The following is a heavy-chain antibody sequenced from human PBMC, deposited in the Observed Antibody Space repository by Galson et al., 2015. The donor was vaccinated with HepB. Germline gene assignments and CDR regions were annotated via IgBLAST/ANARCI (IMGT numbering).Heavy chain of an antibody. CDR3: ARAGYSGYDFDY. V-gene: IGHV4-31*03. J-gene: IGHJ4*02. D-gene: IGHD5-12*01. CDR2: IYYSGST. Sequence: TLSLTCTVSGGSISSGGYYWSWIRQHPGKGLEWIGYIYYSGSTYYNPSLKSRVTISVDTSKNQFSLKLSSVTAADTAVYYCARAGYSGYDFDYWGQGTLVTVSS. CDR1: GGSISSGGYY.